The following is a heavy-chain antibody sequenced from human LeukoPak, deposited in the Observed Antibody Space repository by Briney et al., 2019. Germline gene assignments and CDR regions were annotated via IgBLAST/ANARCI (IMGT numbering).Heavy chain of an antibody. CDR3: AKEGLRYFDWPWGSFWDY. Sequence: LTGGSLRLSCAASGFTFSSCAMHWVRQAPGKGLEWVAVISYDGSNKYYADSVKGRFTISRDNSKNTLYLQMNSLRAEDTAVYYCAKEGLRYFDWPWGSFWDYWGQGTLVTVSS. CDR1: GFTFSSCA. CDR2: ISYDGSNK. V-gene: IGHV3-30-3*01. D-gene: IGHD3-9*01. J-gene: IGHJ4*02.